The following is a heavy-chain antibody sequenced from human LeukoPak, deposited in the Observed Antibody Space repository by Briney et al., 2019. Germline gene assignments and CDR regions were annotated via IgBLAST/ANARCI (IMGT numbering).Heavy chain of an antibody. CDR1: KFTFRRYS. Sequence: GGSPRLSCAASKFTFRRYSMNWVRQAPGKGLEWVSYISSSSSTIYYADSAKGRFTISRDNAKNSLYLQMNRLRAEDTAVYYCARATSGSYGSDAFEIWGQGTMVTVPS. J-gene: IGHJ3*02. CDR2: ISSSSSTI. D-gene: IGHD5-18*01. V-gene: IGHV3-48*01. CDR3: ARATSGSYGSDAFEI.